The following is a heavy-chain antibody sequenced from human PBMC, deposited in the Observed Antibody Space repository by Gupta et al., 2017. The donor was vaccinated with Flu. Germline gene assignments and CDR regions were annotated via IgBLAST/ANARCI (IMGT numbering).Heavy chain of an antibody. D-gene: IGHD6-13*01. CDR3: ASMQKAAAGL. Sequence: QVQLQQWGAGLLKPSETLSLTCAVYGGSFSGYYWSWIRQPPGKGLEWIGEINHSGSTNYNPSLKSRVTISVDTSKNQFSLKLSSVTAADTAVYYCASMQKAAAGLWGQGTLVTVPS. CDR2: INHSGST. CDR1: GGSFSGYY. J-gene: IGHJ4*02. V-gene: IGHV4-34*01.